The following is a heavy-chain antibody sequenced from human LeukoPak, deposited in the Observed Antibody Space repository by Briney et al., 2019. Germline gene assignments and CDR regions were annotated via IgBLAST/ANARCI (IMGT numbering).Heavy chain of an antibody. Sequence: GGSLRLSCAASGFTFSTFDMHWVRQAPGKGLEWVAFIRYDGSNKYYADSVKGRFTISRDNSKNTLYLQMNSLRAEDTAVYYCAIGSRRYFDWLSPFDYWGQGTLVTVSS. J-gene: IGHJ4*02. CDR3: AIGSRRYFDWLSPFDY. D-gene: IGHD3-9*01. CDR2: IRYDGSNK. V-gene: IGHV3-30*02. CDR1: GFTFSTFD.